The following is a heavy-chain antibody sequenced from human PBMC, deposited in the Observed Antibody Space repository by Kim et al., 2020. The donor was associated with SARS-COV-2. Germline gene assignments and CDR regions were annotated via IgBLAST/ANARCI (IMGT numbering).Heavy chain of an antibody. CDR3: ARAIRGSSKLRYYYYYGMDV. CDR1: GGSISSYY. CDR2: IYYSGST. Sequence: SETLSLTCTVSGGSISSYYWSWIRQPPGKGLEWIGYIYYSGSTNYNPSLKSRVTISVDTSKNQFSLKLSSVTAADTAVYYCARAIRGSSKLRYYYYYGMDVWGQGTTVTVSS. D-gene: IGHD6-6*01. J-gene: IGHJ6*02. V-gene: IGHV4-59*13.